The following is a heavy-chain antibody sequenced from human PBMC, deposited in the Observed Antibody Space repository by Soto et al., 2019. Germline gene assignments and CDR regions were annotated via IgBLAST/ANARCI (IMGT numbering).Heavy chain of an antibody. CDR2: IKQDGSEK. D-gene: IGHD3-22*01. CDR1: GFTFSSYW. Sequence: PGGSLRLSCAASGFTFSSYWMSWVLQAPGKGLEWVANIKQDGSEKYYVDSVKGRFTISRDNAKNSLYLQMNSLRAEDTAVYYCARGCNYDSSGYYYGGCYFDYWGQGTLVTVPQ. J-gene: IGHJ4*02. V-gene: IGHV3-7*03. CDR3: ARGCNYDSSGYYYGGCYFDY.